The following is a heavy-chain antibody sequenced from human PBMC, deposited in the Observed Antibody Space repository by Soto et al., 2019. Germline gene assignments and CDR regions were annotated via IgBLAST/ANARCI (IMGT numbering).Heavy chain of an antibody. D-gene: IGHD6-13*01. CDR1: GGSISSSSYY. V-gene: IGHV4-39*01. Sequence: PSETLSLTCTVSGGSISSSSYYWGWIRQPPGKGLEWIGSIYYSGSTYYNPSLKSRVTISVDTSKNQFSLKLSSVTAADTAVYYCARHLLWQQLVRVDWFDPWGQGTLVT. CDR2: IYYSGST. J-gene: IGHJ5*02. CDR3: ARHLLWQQLVRVDWFDP.